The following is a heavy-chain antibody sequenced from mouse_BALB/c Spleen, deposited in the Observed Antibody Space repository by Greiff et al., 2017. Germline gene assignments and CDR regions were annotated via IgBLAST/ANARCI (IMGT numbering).Heavy chain of an antibody. D-gene: IGHD1-1*01. V-gene: IGHV5-12-1*01. J-gene: IGHJ4*01. CDR3: ARHYYGSRDYAMDY. CDR2: ISSGGGST. CDR1: GFAFSSYD. Sequence: EVKLMESGGGLVKPGGSLKLSCAASGFAFSSYDMSWVRQTPEKRLEWVAYISSGGGSTYYPDTVKGRFTISRDNAKNTLYLQMSSLKSEDTAMYYCARHYYGSRDYAMDYWGQGTSVTVSS.